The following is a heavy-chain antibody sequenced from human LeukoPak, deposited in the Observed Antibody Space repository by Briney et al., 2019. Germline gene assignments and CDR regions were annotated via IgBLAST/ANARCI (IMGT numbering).Heavy chain of an antibody. J-gene: IGHJ4*02. Sequence: GGSLRLSCAASGFTFSSYSMNWVRQAPGKGLEWVSSISSSSSYIYYADSVKGRFTISRDNAKNSLHLQMNSLRDEDTAVYYCARASFQRWLQLGGDWGQGTLVTVSS. CDR3: ARASFQRWLQLGGD. D-gene: IGHD5-24*01. CDR2: ISSSSSYI. CDR1: GFTFSSYS. V-gene: IGHV3-21*01.